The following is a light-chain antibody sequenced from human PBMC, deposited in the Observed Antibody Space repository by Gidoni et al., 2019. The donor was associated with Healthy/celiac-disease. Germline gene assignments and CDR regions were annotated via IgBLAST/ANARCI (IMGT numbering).Light chain of an antibody. CDR2: EVS. CDR3: SSYTSSSTLI. CDR1: SSDVGSYNR. J-gene: IGLJ2*01. Sequence: QSALTQPPSVHGAHGQSVTISCTGTSSDVGSYNRVSWYQQPPGTAPKLMIYEVSNRPSVVPDRFSGSKSGNTASLTISGLQAEDEADYYCSSYTSSSTLIFGGWTKLTVL. V-gene: IGLV2-18*02.